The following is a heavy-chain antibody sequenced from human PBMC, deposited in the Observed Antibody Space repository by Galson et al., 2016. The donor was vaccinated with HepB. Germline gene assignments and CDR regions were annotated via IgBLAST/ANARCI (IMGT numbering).Heavy chain of an antibody. D-gene: IGHD4-11*01. CDR1: GYSFTNYW. V-gene: IGHV5-10-1*01. Sequence: QSGAEVKKPGESLRISCTGSGYSFTNYWINWVRQMPGKGLEWLGRIDPSDSYTNYSTSFQGHVTISGDKSISTAYLQWDSLKASDTATFYCARLTLTKTPRGYYYFYMDVWGKGTTVTVSS. J-gene: IGHJ6*03. CDR3: ARLTLTKTPRGYYYFYMDV. CDR2: IDPSDSYT.